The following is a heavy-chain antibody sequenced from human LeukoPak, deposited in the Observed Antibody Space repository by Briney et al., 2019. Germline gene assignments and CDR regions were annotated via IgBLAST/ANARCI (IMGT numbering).Heavy chain of an antibody. Sequence: PGGSLRLSCTGSGLTFADYALTWVRQAPGKGLEWVGFIGTKVYGGTTEYAASVKGRFTISRDDSKSIVYLHMNPLKTDDTAVYYCAGGNFWSGYWIDYWGQGTLLTVST. D-gene: IGHD3-3*01. CDR1: GLTFADYA. V-gene: IGHV3-49*04. CDR2: IGTKVYGGTT. CDR3: AGGNFWSGYWIDY. J-gene: IGHJ4*02.